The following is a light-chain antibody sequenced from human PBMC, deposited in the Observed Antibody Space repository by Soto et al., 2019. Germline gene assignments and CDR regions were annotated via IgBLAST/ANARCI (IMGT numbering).Light chain of an antibody. CDR1: SSNIGAGYD. CDR2: GNS. J-gene: IGLJ2*01. CDR3: QSYDSSLGVV. Sequence: QSVLTQPPSVSGAPGQRVTISCTGSSSNIGAGYDVHWYQQLPGTAPKLLIYGNSNRPSGVTDRFYGYKSGTSASLAITGLPAEDEADYYCQSYDSSLGVVFGGGTKVTVL. V-gene: IGLV1-40*01.